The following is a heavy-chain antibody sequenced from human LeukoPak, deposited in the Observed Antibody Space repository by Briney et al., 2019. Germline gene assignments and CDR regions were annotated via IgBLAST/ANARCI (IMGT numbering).Heavy chain of an antibody. J-gene: IGHJ4*02. CDR2: IWNDGSNK. CDR1: GFTFSTYG. D-gene: IGHD3-3*01. CDR3: VKDIWNGYYRYFDH. V-gene: IGHV3-33*06. Sequence: GGSLRLSCAASGFTFSTYGMHWVRQAPGKGLEWVAIIWNDGSNKYYADSVKGRFTISRDNSEKTLYLQMNSLRAEDTAVYYCVKDIWNGYYRYFDHWGQGTLVTVSS.